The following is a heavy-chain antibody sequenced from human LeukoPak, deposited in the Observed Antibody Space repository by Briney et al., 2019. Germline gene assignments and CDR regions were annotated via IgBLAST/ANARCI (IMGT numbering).Heavy chain of an antibody. J-gene: IGHJ1*01. CDR1: GFTFSSYA. Sequence: GGSLSLSCAASGFTFSSYAMSWLRQAPGKGLEWVSAISGSGGSTYYADSVKGRFTISRDNSKNTLYLQMNSLRAEDTAVYYCASAPDYGDYSRYFQHWGQGTLVTVSS. CDR2: ISGSGGST. CDR3: ASAPDYGDYSRYFQH. V-gene: IGHV3-23*01. D-gene: IGHD4-17*01.